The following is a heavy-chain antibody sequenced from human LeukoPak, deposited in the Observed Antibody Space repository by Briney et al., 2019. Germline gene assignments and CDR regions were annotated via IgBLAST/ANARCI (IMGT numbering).Heavy chain of an antibody. D-gene: IGHD5-24*01. CDR1: GGSLIMNNYY. Sequence: KPSETLSLMCTVSGGSLIMNNYYWGWLRQPPGKGLEWIGSLSHSGSTFYNPSLKSRVAMSVDTSKNHFSLKMSSVTAADAAMYFCARQGTWIQLGHFDYWGQGILITVSS. CDR3: ARQGTWIQLGHFDY. V-gene: IGHV4-39*01. J-gene: IGHJ4*02. CDR2: LSHSGST.